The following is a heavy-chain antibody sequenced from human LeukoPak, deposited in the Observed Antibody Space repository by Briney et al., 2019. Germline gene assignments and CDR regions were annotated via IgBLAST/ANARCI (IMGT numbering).Heavy chain of an antibody. V-gene: IGHV4-34*01. J-gene: IGHJ4*02. CDR2: INHSGST. D-gene: IGHD1-26*01. Sequence: SETLSLTCAVYGGAFSGYYWSWIRQPPGKGLEWIGEINHSGSTNYNPSLKSRVTISVDTSKNQFSLKLSSVTAADSALYYCGCRYSGNYIDSWGQGTLVSVSS. CDR1: GGAFSGYY. CDR3: GCRYSGNYIDS.